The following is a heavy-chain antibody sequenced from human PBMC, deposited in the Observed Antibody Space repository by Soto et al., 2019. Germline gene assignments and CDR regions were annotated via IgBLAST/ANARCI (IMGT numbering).Heavy chain of an antibody. CDR2: IYPRGGNI. V-gene: IGHV1-46*01. J-gene: IGHJ6*02. Sequence: QVHLVQSGAEVKKPGASVKLSCKASGDSFVNYYINWVRQAPGQGLEWMGIIYPRGGNISYAQKFQGRVSMTSDTAASTVYMELTSLRSDDTAVYFCARDWIAVAGSISFSQAFPLLDGMDLWGQGTTVTVSS. CDR3: ARDWIAVAGSISFSQAFPLLDGMDL. D-gene: IGHD6-19*01. CDR1: GDSFVNYY.